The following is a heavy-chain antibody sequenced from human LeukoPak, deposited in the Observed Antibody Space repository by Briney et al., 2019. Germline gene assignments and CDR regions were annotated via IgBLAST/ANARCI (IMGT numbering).Heavy chain of an antibody. Sequence: ASVKVSCKASGGTFSSYAISWVRQAPGQGLEWMGWINAGNGNTKYSQKFQGRVTITRDTSASTAYMELSSLRSEDTAVYYCARGEMATAGGIDYWGQGTLVTVSS. J-gene: IGHJ4*02. CDR3: ARGEMATAGGIDY. V-gene: IGHV1-3*01. D-gene: IGHD5-24*01. CDR2: INAGNGNT. CDR1: GGTFSSYA.